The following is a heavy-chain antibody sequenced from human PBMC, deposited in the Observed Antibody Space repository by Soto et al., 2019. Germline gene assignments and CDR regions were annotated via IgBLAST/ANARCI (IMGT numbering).Heavy chain of an antibody. CDR2: IYYSGST. CDR3: ARYCSGGSCYPFDY. V-gene: IGHV4-30-4*01. CDR1: GGSISSGDSY. J-gene: IGHJ4*02. D-gene: IGHD2-15*01. Sequence: QVQLQESGPGLVKPSQTLSLTCTVSGGSISSGDSYWSWIRQPPGKGLEWIGYIYYSGSTYYNPSLKIRVTISVDTSKNQFPLKLSSVTAADTAVYYCARYCSGGSCYPFDYWGQGTLVTVSS.